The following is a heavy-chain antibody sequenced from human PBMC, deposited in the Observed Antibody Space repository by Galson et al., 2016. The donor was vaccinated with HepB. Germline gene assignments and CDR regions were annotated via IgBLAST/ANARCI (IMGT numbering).Heavy chain of an antibody. CDR3: ASYPGYLPGN. Sequence: SLRLSCAASGFTFSSYEMNWVRQAPGKGLEWVSYISSSGSTIYYADSVKGRFPISRGNAKNSLYLQMNSLRAEDTAVYYCASYPGYLPGNWGQGTLVTVSS. CDR2: ISSSGSTI. CDR1: GFTFSSYE. V-gene: IGHV3-48*03. J-gene: IGHJ4*02. D-gene: IGHD3-9*01.